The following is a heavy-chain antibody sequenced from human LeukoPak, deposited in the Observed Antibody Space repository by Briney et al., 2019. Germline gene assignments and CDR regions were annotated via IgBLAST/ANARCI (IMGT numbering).Heavy chain of an antibody. Sequence: ASVKVSCKTSGGTFNNSAISWVRQAPGQGLEWLGGIMPLFGTAGYAQKFQGRVTITKDESTRTVCLELTSLTSDDTAVYYCARDVHSDYGSGWFDPWGQGTLVSVSS. D-gene: IGHD5-12*01. J-gene: IGHJ5*02. CDR2: IMPLFGTA. CDR3: ARDVHSDYGSGWFDP. V-gene: IGHV1-69*05. CDR1: GGTFNNSA.